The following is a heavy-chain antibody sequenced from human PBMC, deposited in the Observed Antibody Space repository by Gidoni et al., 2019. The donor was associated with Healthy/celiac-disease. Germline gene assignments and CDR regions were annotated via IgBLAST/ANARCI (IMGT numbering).Heavy chain of an antibody. D-gene: IGHD6-13*01. Sequence: EVQLVESGGGLVKPGGSLRLSCAASGFPFSSYSMNWVRQAPGKGLEWVSSSSSSSSYRDYADSGKGRFTISRDNAKNSLYLQMNSLRAEDTAVYYCARESSSSWYELSHGWFDPWGQGTLVTVSS. CDR2: SSSSSSYR. CDR3: ARESSSSWYELSHGWFDP. J-gene: IGHJ5*02. V-gene: IGHV3-21*01. CDR1: GFPFSSYS.